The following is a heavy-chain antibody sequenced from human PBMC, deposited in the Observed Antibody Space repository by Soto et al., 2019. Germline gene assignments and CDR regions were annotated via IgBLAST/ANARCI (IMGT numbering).Heavy chain of an antibody. D-gene: IGHD4-17*01. Sequence: PGGSLRLSCAASGFTFSSYAMSWVRQAPGKGLEWVSAISGSGGSTYYADSVKGRFTISRDNSKNTLYLQMNSLRAEDTAVYYCAKVGGDYLYYYYYYYYMDVWGKGTTVTVSS. CDR1: GFTFSSYA. V-gene: IGHV3-23*01. CDR3: AKVGGDYLYYYYYYYYMDV. CDR2: ISGSGGST. J-gene: IGHJ6*03.